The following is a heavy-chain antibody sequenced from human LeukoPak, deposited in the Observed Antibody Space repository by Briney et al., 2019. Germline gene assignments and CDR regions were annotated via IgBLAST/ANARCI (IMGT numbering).Heavy chain of an antibody. CDR1: GFTFSSYG. V-gene: IGHV3-23*01. Sequence: GGSLRLSCAASGFTFSSYGMSWVRQAPGKGLEWVSTITGSGGSTYYADSVKGRFTISRDTSKSTLYLQMNSLRAEDTAVYYCAKDLGGDCYLDYWGQGTLVTVSS. CDR3: AKDLGGDCYLDY. CDR2: ITGSGGST. D-gene: IGHD2-21*02. J-gene: IGHJ4*02.